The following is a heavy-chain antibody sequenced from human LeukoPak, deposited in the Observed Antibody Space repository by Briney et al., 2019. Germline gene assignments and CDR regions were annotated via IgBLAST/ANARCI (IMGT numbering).Heavy chain of an antibody. J-gene: IGHJ4*02. CDR3: ARGDSGSYPGNYFDY. CDR1: GGSFSGYY. V-gene: IGHV4-34*01. D-gene: IGHD1-26*01. Sequence: PSETLSLTCALYGGSFSGYYWSWIRQPPGKGLEWIGEINHSGSTNYNPSLKSRVTISVDTSKNQFSLKLSSVTAADTAVYYCARGDSGSYPGNYFDYWGQGTLVTVSS. CDR2: INHSGST.